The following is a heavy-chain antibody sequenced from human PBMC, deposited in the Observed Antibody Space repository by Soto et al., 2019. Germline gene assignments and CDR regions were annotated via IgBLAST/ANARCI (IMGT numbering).Heavy chain of an antibody. CDR3: ERMHVDYYQFYYAMDV. CDR2: IFSDNER. Sequence: SGPTLVNPTETLTLTCTVSGFSLTTVKMGVSWIRQPPGKALEWLAHIFSDNERSYSTSLQGRLTISKDTSGSQVVLSMTNVDTVDKERYYCERMHVDYYQFYYAMDVWGQGTTVTVSS. J-gene: IGHJ6*02. D-gene: IGHD4-17*01. CDR1: GFSLTTVKMG. V-gene: IGHV2-26*01.